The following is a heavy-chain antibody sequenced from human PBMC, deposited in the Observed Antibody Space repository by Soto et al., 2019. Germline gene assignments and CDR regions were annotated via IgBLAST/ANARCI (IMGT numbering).Heavy chain of an antibody. CDR3: ARVPNYDYIWGSYQDAVHYYYMDV. CDR1: GGTFSSYT. V-gene: IGHV1-69*02. Sequence: QVQLVQSGAEVKKPGSSVKVSCKASGGTFSSYTISWVRQAPGQGLEWMGRIIPILGIANYAQKFQGRVTITADKSTSTAYMELSSLRSEDTAVYYCARVPNYDYIWGSYQDAVHYYYMDVWGKGTTVTVSS. D-gene: IGHD3-16*01. J-gene: IGHJ6*03. CDR2: IIPILGIA.